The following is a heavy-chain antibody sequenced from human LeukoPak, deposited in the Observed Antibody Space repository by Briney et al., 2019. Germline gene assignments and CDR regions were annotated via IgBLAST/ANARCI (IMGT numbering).Heavy chain of an antibody. J-gene: IGHJ5*02. CDR3: ARSGGYCSSTSCYFAYWFDP. Sequence: SETLSLTCTVSGGSISSYYWSWIRQPAGKGLEWIGRIYTSGSTNYNPSLKSRVTMSVDTSKNQFSLKLSSVTAADTAVYYCARSGGYCSSTSCYFAYWFDPWGQGTLVTVSS. V-gene: IGHV4-4*07. CDR1: GGSISSYY. CDR2: IYTSGST. D-gene: IGHD2-2*01.